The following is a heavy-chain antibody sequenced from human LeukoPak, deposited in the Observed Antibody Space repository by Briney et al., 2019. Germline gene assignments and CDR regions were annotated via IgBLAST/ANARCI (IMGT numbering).Heavy chain of an antibody. CDR3: ARDQYGYSTNWFDP. CDR2: IYTSGST. D-gene: IGHD5-24*01. Sequence: SETLSLTCTVSGGSISGYYWTWVRQAAGKGLEYIGRIYTSGSTNYNPSLKGRVTISVDTSKNQFSLKLTSVTAADTAVYYCARDQYGYSTNWFDPWGQGTLVTVSS. V-gene: IGHV4-4*07. J-gene: IGHJ5*02. CDR1: GGSISGYY.